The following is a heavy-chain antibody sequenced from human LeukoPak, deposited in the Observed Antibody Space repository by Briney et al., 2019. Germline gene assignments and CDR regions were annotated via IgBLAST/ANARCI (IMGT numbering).Heavy chain of an antibody. CDR1: NGSISSSSYY. CDR3: ARQGGVVWFGELGTQDY. J-gene: IGHJ4*02. Sequence: SETLSLTCSVSNGSISSSSYYWGWIRQAPGKGLEWIGSIYFSGSTYYNPSLKSRVTISMDTSKNQFSLKLRTVTATDTAVYYCARQGGVVWFGELGTQDYWGQGALVTVSA. CDR2: IYFSGST. V-gene: IGHV4-39*01. D-gene: IGHD3-10*01.